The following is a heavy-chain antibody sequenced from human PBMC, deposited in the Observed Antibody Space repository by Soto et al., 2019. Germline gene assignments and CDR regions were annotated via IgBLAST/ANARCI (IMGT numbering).Heavy chain of an antibody. CDR1: GFTFSHYA. Sequence: QVQLVESGGGVVQPGRSLRLSCAASGFTFSHYAMHWVRQAPGKGLEWVALMSYDESNEYYADSVKGRFTISRDNAKNTLYLQLNSLVCEDKAVYYCAKDGSQNFDYWGQGTLVTGSS. J-gene: IGHJ4*02. V-gene: IGHV3-30*18. D-gene: IGHD1-26*01. CDR2: MSYDESNE. CDR3: AKDGSQNFDY.